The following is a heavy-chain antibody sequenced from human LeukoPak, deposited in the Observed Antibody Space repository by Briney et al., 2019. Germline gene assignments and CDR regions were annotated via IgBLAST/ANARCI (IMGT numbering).Heavy chain of an antibody. CDR1: GGTFSSYA. CDR3: ARVEDSSSCLDY. V-gene: IGHV1-69*13. CDR2: TILFFGTA. J-gene: IGHJ4*02. D-gene: IGHD6-13*01. Sequence: SVKVSCKASGGTFSSYAFSRVRHAPGPGLEWMGGTILFFGTANYAQQYQGRVTITADESTSTAYMELSSLRSEDTAVYYCARVEDSSSCLDYWGQGTLVTVSS.